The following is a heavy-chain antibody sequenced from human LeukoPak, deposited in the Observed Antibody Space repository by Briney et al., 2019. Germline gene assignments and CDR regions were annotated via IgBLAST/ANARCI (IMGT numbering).Heavy chain of an antibody. D-gene: IGHD3-22*01. CDR1: GGSISSSSYY. CDR2: IYYSGST. V-gene: IGHV4-39*07. CDR3: ARAQYHDSSGYYLDFDY. Sequence: SETLSLTCTVSGGSISSSSYYWGWIRQPPGKGLEWIGSIYYSGSTYYNPSLKSRVTISVDTSKNQFSLKLGSVTAADTALYHCARAQYHDSSGYYLDFDYWGQGTLVTVSS. J-gene: IGHJ4*02.